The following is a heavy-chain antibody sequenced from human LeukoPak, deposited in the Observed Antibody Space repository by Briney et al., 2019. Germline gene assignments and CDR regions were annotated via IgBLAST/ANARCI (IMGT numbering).Heavy chain of an antibody. CDR2: IYTSGST. D-gene: IGHD5-24*01. J-gene: IGHJ4*02. Sequence: PSETLSLTCTVSGGSISSGSYYWSWIRQPAGKGLEWIGRIYTSGSTNYNPSLKSRVTISVDTSKNQFSLKLSSVTAADTAVYYCARSRDGYNWWYFDYWGQGTLVTVSS. CDR3: ARSRDGYNWWYFDY. V-gene: IGHV4-61*02. CDR1: GGSISSGSYY.